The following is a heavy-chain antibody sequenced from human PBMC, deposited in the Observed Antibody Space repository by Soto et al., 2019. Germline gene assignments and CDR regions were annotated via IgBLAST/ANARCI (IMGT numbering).Heavy chain of an antibody. D-gene: IGHD4-17*01. J-gene: IGHJ4*02. CDR2: MNPNSGST. CDR1: GYSFTSYN. Sequence: QVQLVQSGAEVKKPGASVKVSCKASGYSFTSYNIYWVRHATGQGLEWMGWMNPNSGSTGYAQKFQGRVTMTRNTSISTAYMELSSLRSEDTAVYYCARTLYGDNVDYWGQGTLVTVSS. V-gene: IGHV1-8*01. CDR3: ARTLYGDNVDY.